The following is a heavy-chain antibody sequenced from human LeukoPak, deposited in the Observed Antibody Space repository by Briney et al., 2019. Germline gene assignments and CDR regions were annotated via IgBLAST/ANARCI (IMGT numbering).Heavy chain of an antibody. CDR3: ASGPGYSYGELFDY. CDR1: GGTFSSYA. V-gene: IGHV1-69*04. CDR2: IIPILGIA. D-gene: IGHD5-18*01. Sequence: GASVKVSYKASGGTFSSYAISWVRQAPGQGLEWMGRIIPILGIANYAQKFQGRVTITADKSTSTAYMELSSLRSEDTAVYYCASGPGYSYGELFDYWGQGTLVTVSS. J-gene: IGHJ4*02.